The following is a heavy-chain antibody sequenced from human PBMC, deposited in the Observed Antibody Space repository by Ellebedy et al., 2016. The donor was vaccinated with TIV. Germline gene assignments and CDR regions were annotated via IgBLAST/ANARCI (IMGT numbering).Heavy chain of an antibody. Sequence: GGSLRLSXAASGFTFSSYAMSWVRQAPGKGLEWVSAISGSGGSTYYADSVKGRFTISRDNSKNTLYLQMNSLRAEDTAVYYCAKDRWLSVRFLEWPDAFDIWGQGTMVTVSS. J-gene: IGHJ3*02. CDR1: GFTFSSYA. D-gene: IGHD3-3*01. V-gene: IGHV3-23*01. CDR2: ISGSGGST. CDR3: AKDRWLSVRFLEWPDAFDI.